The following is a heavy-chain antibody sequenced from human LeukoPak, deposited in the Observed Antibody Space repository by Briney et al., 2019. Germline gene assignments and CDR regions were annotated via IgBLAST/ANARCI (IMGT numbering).Heavy chain of an antibody. Sequence: SETLSLTCTVSGGSISSSSYYWGWIRQPPGKGLEWIANIYYSGSTYYNPSLKSRVTISVDTSKNQFSLKLSSVTAADTAVYYCASLDVDTSMPHYFDYWGQGTLVTVSS. V-gene: IGHV4-39*01. D-gene: IGHD5-18*01. J-gene: IGHJ4*02. CDR3: ASLDVDTSMPHYFDY. CDR1: GGSISSSSYY. CDR2: IYYSGST.